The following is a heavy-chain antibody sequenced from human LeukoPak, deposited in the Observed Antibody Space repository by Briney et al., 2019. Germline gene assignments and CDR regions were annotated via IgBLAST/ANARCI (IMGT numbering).Heavy chain of an antibody. CDR3: ASRAERYYYDSSGYYGY. CDR1: GGSFRGYY. CDR2: INHSGST. D-gene: IGHD3-22*01. J-gene: IGHJ4*02. V-gene: IGHV4-34*01. Sequence: SETLSLTCAVYGGSFRGYYWSWIRQPPGKGREWSGEINHSGSTNYNPSLKSRVTISVDTSKNQFSLKLSSVTAADTAVYYCASRAERYYYDSSGYYGYWGQGTLVTVSS.